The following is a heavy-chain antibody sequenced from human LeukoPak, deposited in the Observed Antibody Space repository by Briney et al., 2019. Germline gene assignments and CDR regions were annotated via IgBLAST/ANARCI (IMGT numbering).Heavy chain of an antibody. J-gene: IGHJ5*02. CDR2: IYYSGST. D-gene: IGHD1-1*01. CDR3: ARPLTTYNWFDP. Sequence: SETLSLACTVSGGSISSSSYYWGWIRQPPGKGLEWIGSIYYSGSTYYNPSLKSRVTISVDTSMNQFSLKLSSVTAADTAVYYCARPLTTYNWFDPWGQGTLVTVSS. CDR1: GGSISSSSYY. V-gene: IGHV4-39*01.